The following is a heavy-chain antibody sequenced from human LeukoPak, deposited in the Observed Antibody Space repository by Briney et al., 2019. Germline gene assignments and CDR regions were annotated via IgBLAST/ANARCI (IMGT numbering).Heavy chain of an antibody. J-gene: IGHJ4*02. D-gene: IGHD2-15*01. CDR1: GFTFSSYW. V-gene: IGHV3-7*03. CDR2: IKQDGSEK. CDR3: ASLGPDRYSYYFDY. Sequence: GGSLRLSCAASGFTFSSYWMSWVRQAPGKGLEWVANIKQDGSEKYYVDSVKGRFTISRDNAKNSLYLQMNSLRAEDTAVYYCASLGPDRYSYYFDYWGQGTLVTVSS.